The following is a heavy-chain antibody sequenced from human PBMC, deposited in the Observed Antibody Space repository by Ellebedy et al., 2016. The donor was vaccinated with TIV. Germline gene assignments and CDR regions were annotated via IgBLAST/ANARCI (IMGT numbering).Heavy chain of an antibody. D-gene: IGHD2-21*02. CDR2: ISWYNGNT. J-gene: IGHJ4*01. V-gene: IGHV1-18*01. CDR3: TRGGNYYTSSGDYRYYFDY. CDR1: GYTFTSFG. Sequence: AASVKVSCKASGYTFTSFGIIWVRQAPGQGLEWMGWISWYNGNTKYGQTFQGRLTMTTDTSTSTAYMELRSLRPDDTAVYFCTRGGNYYTSSGDYRYYFDYWGHGTLVTVSS.